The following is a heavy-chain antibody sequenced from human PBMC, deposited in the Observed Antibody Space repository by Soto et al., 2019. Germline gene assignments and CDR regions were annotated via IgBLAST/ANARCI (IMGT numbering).Heavy chain of an antibody. D-gene: IGHD1-26*01. CDR2: ISSNSGYI. CDR1: GFTFRLHA. CDR3: AKDSTVCELLGAAFEI. Sequence: EVQLVESGGGLVKPGGSLRISCAASGFTFRLHAMNWVRQAPGKGLEWVSYISSNSGYIYYADSVKGRFTISRDNAQKSLYLQMDSLRVEDTAVYYCAKDSTVCELLGAAFEILGLGTKVTVSS. V-gene: IGHV3-21*01. J-gene: IGHJ3*02.